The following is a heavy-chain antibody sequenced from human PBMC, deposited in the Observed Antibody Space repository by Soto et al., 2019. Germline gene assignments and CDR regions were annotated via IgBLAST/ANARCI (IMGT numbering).Heavy chain of an antibody. CDR1: GVSISSGFYS. CDR3: ARGGDGVWNWFDL. Sequence: TLSLTCAVSGVSISSGFYSWSWIRQPPGQGLEWIGYIYNSGNTYYNPSLMSRVTISVDRSQNHFSLKLTSVTAADTAVYYCARGGDGVWNWFDLWGQGTQVTVSS. D-gene: IGHD2-21*02. J-gene: IGHJ5*02. CDR2: IYNSGNT. V-gene: IGHV4-30-2*01.